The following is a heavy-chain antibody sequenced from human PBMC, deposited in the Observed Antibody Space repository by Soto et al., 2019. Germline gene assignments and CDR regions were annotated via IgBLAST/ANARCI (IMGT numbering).Heavy chain of an antibody. CDR1: GFTFDDYA. D-gene: IGHD4-4*01. CDR2: VNYNSGNI. CDR3: AKDFYSNYDGGGAFDI. V-gene: IGHV3-9*01. J-gene: IGHJ3*02. Sequence: GGSLRLSCAASGFTFDDYAMHWVRQAPGKGLEWVSGVNYNSGNIGYADSVKGRFTISRDNPKNSLYLQMNSLRAEDTAFYYCAKDFYSNYDGGGAFDIWGQGTMVTVSS.